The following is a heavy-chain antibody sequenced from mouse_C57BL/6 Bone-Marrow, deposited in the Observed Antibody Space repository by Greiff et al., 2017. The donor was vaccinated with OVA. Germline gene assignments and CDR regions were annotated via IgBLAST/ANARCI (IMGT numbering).Heavy chain of an antibody. CDR1: GFTFSDYY. D-gene: IGHD1-1*01. J-gene: IGHJ1*03. Sequence: EVQRVESEGGLVQPGSSMKLSCTASGFTFSDYYMAWVRQVPEKGLEWVANINYDGSSTYYLDSLKSRFIISRDNAKNILYLQMSSLKSEDTATYYCARDHPTRGYFDVWGTGTTVTVSS. V-gene: IGHV5-16*01. CDR3: ARDHPTRGYFDV. CDR2: INYDGSST.